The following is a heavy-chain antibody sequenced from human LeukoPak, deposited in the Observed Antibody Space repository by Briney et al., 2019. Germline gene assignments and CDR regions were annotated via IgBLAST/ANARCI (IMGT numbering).Heavy chain of an antibody. D-gene: IGHD3-16*01. J-gene: IGHJ3*02. CDR1: GYSFSSYW. Sequence: GEYLKISCNGSGYSFSSYWIGWVRQMPGKGLEWMGINYPGDSDTRYSPSFQGQVTISADKSISTAYLQWSSLKASDTAMYYCARLSAFVSSSRRFWFRCFDMGGEGPMLTLPS. CDR3: ARLSAFVSSSRRFWFRCFDM. CDR2: NYPGDSDT. V-gene: IGHV5-51*01.